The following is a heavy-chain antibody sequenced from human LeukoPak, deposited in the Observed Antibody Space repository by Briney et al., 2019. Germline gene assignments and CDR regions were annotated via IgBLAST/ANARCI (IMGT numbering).Heavy chain of an antibody. CDR2: INSDGSST. CDR3: ASWTTSYYYMDV. J-gene: IGHJ6*03. Sequence: GGSLRLSCAASGFTFSSYWMHWVRQAPGKGLVWVSRINSDGSSTSYADSVKGRFTISRGNAKNTLYLQMNSLRAEDTAVYYCASWTTSYYYMDVWGKGTTVTVSS. CDR1: GFTFSSYW. V-gene: IGHV3-74*01. D-gene: IGHD3/OR15-3a*01.